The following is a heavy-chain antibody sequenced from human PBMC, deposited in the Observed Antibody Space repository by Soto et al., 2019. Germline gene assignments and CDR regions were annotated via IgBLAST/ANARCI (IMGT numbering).Heavy chain of an antibody. CDR1: GFTFSSYW. Sequence: PGGSLRLSCAASGFTFSSYWMSWVRQAPGKGLEWVANIKQDGSEKYYVDSVKGRFTISRDNAKNSLYLQMNSLRAEDTAVYYCARDQPGYSYGYGLGYWGQGTLVTXSS. V-gene: IGHV3-7*01. CDR3: ARDQPGYSYGYGLGY. J-gene: IGHJ4*02. CDR2: IKQDGSEK. D-gene: IGHD5-18*01.